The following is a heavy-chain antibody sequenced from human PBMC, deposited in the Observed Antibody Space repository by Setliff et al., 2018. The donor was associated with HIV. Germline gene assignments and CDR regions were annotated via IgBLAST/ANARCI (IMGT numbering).Heavy chain of an antibody. J-gene: IGHJ3*02. D-gene: IGHD3-10*01. CDR1: GFSFSSYG. CDR3: AKELGGSGIDAFDI. Sequence: GGSLRLSCAASGFSFSSYGMHWVRQAPGKGLEWVAGAWYNGDNKYYEDSVKGRFTISRDNSKNTVHLEMNSLRVEDTAVYYCAKELGGSGIDAFDIWGQGTMVTVSS. V-gene: IGHV3-30*02. CDR2: AWYNGDNK.